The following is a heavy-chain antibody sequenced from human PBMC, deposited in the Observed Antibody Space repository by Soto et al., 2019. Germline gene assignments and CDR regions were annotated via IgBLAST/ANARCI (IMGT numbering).Heavy chain of an antibody. Sequence: QVQLVQSGSEVKKPGSSVRVSCKTSGGTFSSFIISWVRQAPGQGLEWMGEIIPIFASANYAHNFQGRVTITADGSTSTAYMELSSLRSEDTAVYYCAIAFSSNRYFLDYWGQGTLVTVSS. V-gene: IGHV1-69*01. J-gene: IGHJ4*02. CDR1: GGTFSSFI. CDR3: AIAFSSNRYFLDY. CDR2: IIPIFASA. D-gene: IGHD6-13*01.